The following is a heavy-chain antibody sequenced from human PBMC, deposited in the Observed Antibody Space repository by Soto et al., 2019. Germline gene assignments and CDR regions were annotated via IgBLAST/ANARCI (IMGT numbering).Heavy chain of an antibody. V-gene: IGHV3-30*01. CDR1: GFTFGSYA. CDR3: AGVEDEGGSFYD. D-gene: IGHD1-26*01. CDR2: ISYDGFNR. Sequence: QVHLVESGGGVVRPGRSLRLSCAACGFTFGSYAMHWIRQAPGGALEWVAVISYDGFNRYYAESVKGRFTISRDNSKNTLYLQMDNLKPDDAAVYFCAGVEDEGGSFYDWGQGTLVTVSS. J-gene: IGHJ4*02.